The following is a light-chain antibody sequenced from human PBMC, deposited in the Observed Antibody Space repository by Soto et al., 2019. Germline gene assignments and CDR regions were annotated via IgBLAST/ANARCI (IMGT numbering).Light chain of an antibody. Sequence: DVVMTQSPLSLPVTLGQPASISCRSSQSLVYSDGNTYLHWFQKRPGQSPSRLIYKVSKRNSVVPDRFSCSGSGTDFTLKISRVEAEDVGVYYCMQGTHWPPTFGQGTKVEIK. J-gene: IGKJ1*01. CDR3: MQGTHWPPT. CDR2: KVS. CDR1: QSLVYSDGNTY. V-gene: IGKV2-30*01.